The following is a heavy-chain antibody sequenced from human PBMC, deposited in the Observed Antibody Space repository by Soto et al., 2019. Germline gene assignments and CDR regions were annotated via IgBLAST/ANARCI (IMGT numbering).Heavy chain of an antibody. CDR2: ISANSGNT. CDR3: ARDQNYRFDY. V-gene: IGHV1-18*01. D-gene: IGHD1-7*01. CDR1: GYAFTTYG. J-gene: IGHJ4*02. Sequence: ASVKVSCKASGYAFTTYGISWVRQAPGQGLEWMGWISANSGNTNYAQKLQGRVTMTRDTSTSTVYMELTGLRSDDTAVYYCARDQNYRFDYWGQGTLVTVSS.